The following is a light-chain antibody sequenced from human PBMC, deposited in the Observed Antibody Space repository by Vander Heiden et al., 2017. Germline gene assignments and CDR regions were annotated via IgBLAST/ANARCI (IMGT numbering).Light chain of an antibody. Sequence: QSALTQPRSVSGSPGQSVTISCTGTSSHVGGYNYVYWYRQHPGKAHKLMIYDVSKRPSGVPDRFSGSKSGNTASLTISGLRAEDEADYYCCSYAGSYTVVFGGGTKLSVL. V-gene: IGLV2-11*01. CDR2: DVS. J-gene: IGLJ2*01. CDR1: SSHVGGYNY. CDR3: CSYAGSYTVV.